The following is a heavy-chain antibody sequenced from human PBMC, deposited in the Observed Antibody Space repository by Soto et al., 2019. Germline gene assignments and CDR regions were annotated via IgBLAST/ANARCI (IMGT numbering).Heavy chain of an antibody. V-gene: IGHV4-31*03. CDR1: SDSVTSGRYY. CDR3: ARSGGSNSWYGVFDF. CDR2: IYYSGNS. Sequence: QVQLQESGPGLVKPSQTLSLTCTVSSDSVTSGRYYWSWVRQHPGRGLEGIGYIYYSGNSYSNPSNKSRVTISLDRSKSQFSLELNSVTAADTAVYYCARSGGSNSWYGVFDFWGQGTLVTVSS. D-gene: IGHD2-15*01. J-gene: IGHJ4*02.